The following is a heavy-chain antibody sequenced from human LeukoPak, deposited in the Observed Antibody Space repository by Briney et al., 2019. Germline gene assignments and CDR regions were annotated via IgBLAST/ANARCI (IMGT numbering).Heavy chain of an antibody. V-gene: IGHV3-30*02. CDR2: IRYDGSNK. CDR1: GFTFSSYG. J-gene: IGHJ4*02. Sequence: GGSLRLSCAASGFTFSSYGMHWVRQAPGKGLEWVAFIRYDGSNKYYADSVKGRFTISRDNSKNTLYLQMNSLRAEDTAVYYCAKDSTYSSSWFYFEYWGQGTLVTVSS. CDR3: AKDSTYSSSWFYFEY. D-gene: IGHD6-13*01.